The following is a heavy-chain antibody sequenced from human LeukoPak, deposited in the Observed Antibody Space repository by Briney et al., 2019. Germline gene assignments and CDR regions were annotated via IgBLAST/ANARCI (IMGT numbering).Heavy chain of an antibody. CDR2: LYYSGST. D-gene: IGHD3-22*01. Sequence: SETLSLTCTVSGGSISSYYWSWIRQPPGKGLEWIGYLYYSGSTNYNPSLKSRVTISVDTSKNQFSLKLSSVTAADTAVYYCARAAKDSSGYHDAFDIWGQGTMVTVSS. CDR3: ARAAKDSSGYHDAFDI. CDR1: GGSISSYY. J-gene: IGHJ3*02. V-gene: IGHV4-59*01.